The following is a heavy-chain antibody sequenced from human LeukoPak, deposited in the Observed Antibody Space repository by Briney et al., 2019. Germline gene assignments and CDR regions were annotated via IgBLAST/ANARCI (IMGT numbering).Heavy chain of an antibody. CDR1: GGSISSYY. D-gene: IGHD6-13*01. V-gene: IGHV4-59*08. CDR2: IYYSGST. J-gene: IGHJ4*02. Sequence: SATLSLTCTVSGGSISSYYWSWIRQPPGKGLEGIGYIYYSGSTDYNPSLKSRVTISVDTSTTPFSLKMSSVTAADTAVYYCARYISGYSSSWYDYWGQGTLVTVSS. CDR3: ARYISGYSSSWYDY.